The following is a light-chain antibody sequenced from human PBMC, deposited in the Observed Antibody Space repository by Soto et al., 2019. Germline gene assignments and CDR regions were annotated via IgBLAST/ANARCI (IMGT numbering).Light chain of an antibody. J-gene: IGKJ1*01. V-gene: IGKV3D-15*01. CDR2: DAS. Sequence: DIVITQSPASLTVSPGERATLSCRARQNIRANLAWYQQKPGQAPRLLIYDASARATGIPARFSGSGSGTEFTLTIRSLQSGDFAVYFCQQYNNGRSFGQQTKVDIK. CDR1: QNIRAN. CDR3: QQYNNGRS.